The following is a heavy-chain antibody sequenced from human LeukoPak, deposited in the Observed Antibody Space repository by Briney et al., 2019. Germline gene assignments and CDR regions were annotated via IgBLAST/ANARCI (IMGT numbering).Heavy chain of an antibody. CDR3: ARIYCSGGSCHTFYYYYMDV. CDR1: GYSISSGYY. CDR2: IYHSGST. Sequence: SETLSLTCTVPGYSISSGYYWGWIRQPPGKGLEWIGSIYHSGSTYYNPSLKSRVTISVDTSKNQFSLKLSSVTAADTAVYYCARIYCSGGSCHTFYYYYMDVWGKGTTVTVSS. D-gene: IGHD2-15*01. J-gene: IGHJ6*03. V-gene: IGHV4-38-2*02.